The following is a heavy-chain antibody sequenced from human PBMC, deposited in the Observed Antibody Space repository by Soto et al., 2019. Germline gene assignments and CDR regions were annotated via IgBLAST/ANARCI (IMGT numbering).Heavy chain of an antibody. CDR2: INAGNGNT. D-gene: IGHD6-25*01. CDR1: GDAYASCS. V-gene: IGHV1-3*01. Sequence: GASAKASSEARGDAYASCSRRWVRQAPGQRLEWMGWINAGNGNTKYSQKFQGRVTITRDTSASTAYMELSSLRSEDTAVYYSASVPGYPTGHPCGRGTLVTASS. CDR3: ASVPGYPTGHP. J-gene: IGHJ2*01.